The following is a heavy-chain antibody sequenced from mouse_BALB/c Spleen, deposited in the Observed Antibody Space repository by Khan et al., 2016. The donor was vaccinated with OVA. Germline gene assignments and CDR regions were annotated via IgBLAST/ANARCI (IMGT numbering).Heavy chain of an antibody. CDR2: IWRGGST. V-gene: IGHV2-5*01. CDR3: ADNRAGYAMDY. CDR1: GFSLTNYG. J-gene: IGHJ4*01. Sequence: QVQLQQSGPGLVQPSQSLSITCTVSGFSLTNYGVHWVRQSPGKGLEWLGVIWRGGSTDYNAAFMSRLYITKDNSKSHVFFKMNSLQADDTAIYXCADNRAGYAMDYWGQGTSVTVSS.